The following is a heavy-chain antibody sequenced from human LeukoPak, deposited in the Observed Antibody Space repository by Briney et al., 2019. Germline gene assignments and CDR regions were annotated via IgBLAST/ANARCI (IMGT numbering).Heavy chain of an antibody. CDR3: ARDRNYDFWSGYPMYYFDY. J-gene: IGHJ4*02. D-gene: IGHD3-3*01. CDR1: GFTFSSYG. V-gene: IGHV3-33*01. CDR2: IWYDGSNK. Sequence: GRSLRLSCAASGFTFSSYGMHWVRQAPGKGLEWVAVIWYDGSNKYYADSVKGRFTISRDNSKNTLYLQMNSLRAEDTAVYYCARDRNYDFWSGYPMYYFDYWGQGTLVPVSS.